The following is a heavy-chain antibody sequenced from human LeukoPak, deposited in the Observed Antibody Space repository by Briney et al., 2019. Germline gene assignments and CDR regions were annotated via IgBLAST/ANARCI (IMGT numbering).Heavy chain of an antibody. CDR1: GFTFSSYG. CDR2: IRYDGSNK. J-gene: IGHJ4*02. CDR3: ARDLLNQVARDY. Sequence: QPGGSLRLSCAASGFTFSSYGMHWVRQAPGKGLEWVAFIRYDGSNKYYADSVKGRFTISRDNAKNSLYLQMNSLRAEDTAVYYCARDLLNQVARDYWGQGTLVTVSS. D-gene: IGHD1-14*01. V-gene: IGHV3-30*02.